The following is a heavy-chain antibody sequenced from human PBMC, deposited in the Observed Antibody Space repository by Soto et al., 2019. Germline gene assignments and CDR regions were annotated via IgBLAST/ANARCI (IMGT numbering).Heavy chain of an antibody. Sequence: SETLSLTCTVSGGSISSSSYYWGWIRQPPGKGLEWIGSIYYSGSTYYNPSLKSRVTISVDTSKNQFSLKLSSVTAADTAVYYCAGERLTGSGYFDYWGQGTLVTVSS. CDR2: IYYSGST. CDR1: GGSISSSSYY. CDR3: AGERLTGSGYFDY. V-gene: IGHV4-39*01. D-gene: IGHD3-3*01. J-gene: IGHJ4*02.